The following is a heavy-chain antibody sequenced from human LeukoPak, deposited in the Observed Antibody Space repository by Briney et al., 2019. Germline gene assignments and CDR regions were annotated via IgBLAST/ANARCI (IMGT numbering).Heavy chain of an antibody. D-gene: IGHD5-24*01. V-gene: IGHV3-66*01. CDR2: IYSGGST. CDR3: AREDGYNCFDY. J-gene: IGHJ4*02. Sequence: GGSLRLSCAASGFTFNSYAMSWVRQAPGKGLEWVSVIYSGGSTYYADSVKGRFTISRDNSKNTLYLQMNSLRAEDTAVYYCAREDGYNCFDYWGQGTLVTVSS. CDR1: GFTFNSYA.